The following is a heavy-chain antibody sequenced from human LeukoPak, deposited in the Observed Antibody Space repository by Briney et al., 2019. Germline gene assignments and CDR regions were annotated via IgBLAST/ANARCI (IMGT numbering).Heavy chain of an antibody. Sequence: PSETLSLTCTVSGGSISSYYWSWIRQPPGKGLEWIGYIYYSGSTNYNPSLKSRVTISVDRSKNQFSLKLSSVTAADTAVYYCARVKVNWFDPWGQGTLVTVSS. V-gene: IGHV4-59*12. CDR1: GGSISSYY. J-gene: IGHJ5*02. CDR3: ARVKVNWFDP. CDR2: IYYSGST.